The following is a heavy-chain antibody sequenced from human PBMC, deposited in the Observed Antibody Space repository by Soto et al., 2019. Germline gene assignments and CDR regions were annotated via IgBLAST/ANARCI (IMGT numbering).Heavy chain of an antibody. Sequence: SETLSFTCTVSGDSINTYTWAWIRQPPGKGLEWIGYIFSSGSTNYNPSLQSRLTMSVDTSKNLFSLKLNSVTAADTAVYSSARGDQELDYIRQGPL. J-gene: IGHJ4*02. CDR2: IFSSGST. D-gene: IGHD1-26*01. V-gene: IGHV4-59*01. CDR1: GDSINTYT. CDR3: ARGDQELDY.